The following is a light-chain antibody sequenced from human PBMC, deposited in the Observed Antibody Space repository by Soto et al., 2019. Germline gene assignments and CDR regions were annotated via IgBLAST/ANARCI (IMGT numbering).Light chain of an antibody. Sequence: SYELTQPPSVSVAPGQTARITCGGDNIGSKSVHWYQQKPGQAPVLVVYDGGDRPLGIPARFSGSNSGNTATLTISRVEAGDEADYYCQVWDRTSDHSYVFGTGTKLTVL. V-gene: IGLV3-21*02. CDR3: QVWDRTSDHSYV. CDR1: NIGSKS. CDR2: DGG. J-gene: IGLJ1*01.